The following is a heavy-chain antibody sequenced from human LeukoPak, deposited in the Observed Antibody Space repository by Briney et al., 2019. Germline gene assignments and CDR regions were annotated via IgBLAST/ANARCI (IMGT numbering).Heavy chain of an antibody. CDR3: AKDTQYYYDSSGYFDY. J-gene: IGHJ4*02. D-gene: IGHD3-22*01. CDR2: ISGSGGST. V-gene: IGHV3-23*01. CDR1: GFTFDYYA. Sequence: GGSLRVSCAASGFTFDYYAMHWVRQAPGKGLEWVSAISGSGGSTYYADSVKGRSTISRDNSKNTLYLQINSLRAEDTAVYYCAKDTQYYYDSSGYFDYWGQGTLGSASS.